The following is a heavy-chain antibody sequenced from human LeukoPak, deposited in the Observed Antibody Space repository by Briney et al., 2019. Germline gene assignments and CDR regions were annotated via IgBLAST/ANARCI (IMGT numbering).Heavy chain of an antibody. CDR2: IIPILGIA. V-gene: IGHV1-69*04. CDR3: ARDLWDTGSYIGY. D-gene: IGHD1-26*01. Sequence: ASVKVSCKASGGTFSSYAISWVRQAPGQGLEWMGRIIPILGIANYAQKFQGRVTITADKSTSTAYMELSSLRPEDMAVYYCARDLWDTGSYIGYWGQGTLVTVSS. CDR1: GGTFSSYA. J-gene: IGHJ4*02.